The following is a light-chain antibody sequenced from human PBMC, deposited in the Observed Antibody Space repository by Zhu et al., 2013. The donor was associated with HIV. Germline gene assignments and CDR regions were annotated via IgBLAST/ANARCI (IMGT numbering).Light chain of an antibody. CDR3: QHRGDWPLT. CDR2: GAS. J-gene: IGKJ4*01. V-gene: IGKV3-11*01. Sequence: EIVLTQSPATLSLSPGERATLSCRASQSVSNSLAWYQQKPGQAPRLLMYGASTRAAGLIGSFSGSGSGTDFTLTISRLEPEDFAVYYCQHRGDWPLTFGGGTKVQIK. CDR1: QSVSNS.